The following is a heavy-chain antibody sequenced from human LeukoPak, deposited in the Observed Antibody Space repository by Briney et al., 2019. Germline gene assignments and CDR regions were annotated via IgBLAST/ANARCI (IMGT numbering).Heavy chain of an antibody. CDR1: AAPITSYY. V-gene: IGHV4-59*05. Sequence: SETLSLTCTVSAAPITSYYWSWSRQPPGKGLEWIGSIYYSGSTQYNPSLKSRVTISVDTSKNQFSLKLRSVTAADTAVYYCATSPQYGGYWGQGTLVTVSS. J-gene: IGHJ4*02. CDR2: IYYSGST. CDR3: ATSPQYGGY. D-gene: IGHD4-23*01.